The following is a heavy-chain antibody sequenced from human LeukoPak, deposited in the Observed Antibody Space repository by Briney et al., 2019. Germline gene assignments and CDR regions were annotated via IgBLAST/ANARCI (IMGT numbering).Heavy chain of an antibody. CDR1: GDSISSSSYY. J-gene: IGHJ3*02. CDR2: IYYSGST. Sequence: SETLSLTCTVSGDSISSSSYYWGWIRQPPGKGLEWIGSIYYSGSTYYNPSLKSRVSISLDPSKNQVSLYLRSVTAADTAVYFCSRERASNASDIWGQGTMLTVSS. V-gene: IGHV4-39*01. CDR3: SRERASNASDI.